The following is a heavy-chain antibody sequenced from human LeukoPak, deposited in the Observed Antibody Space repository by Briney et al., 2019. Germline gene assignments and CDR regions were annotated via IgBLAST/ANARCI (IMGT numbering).Heavy chain of an antibody. CDR1: GGSFSGYY. CDR2: INHSGST. J-gene: IGHJ6*03. V-gene: IGHV4-34*01. CDR3: ARVYRYYYMDV. D-gene: IGHD2-2*02. Sequence: SETLSLTCAVYGGSFSGYYWSWIRQPPGKGLEWIGEINHSGSTNYNPSLKSRVTISVDTSKNQFSLKLSSVTAADTAVYYCARVYRYYYMDVWGKGTAVTISS.